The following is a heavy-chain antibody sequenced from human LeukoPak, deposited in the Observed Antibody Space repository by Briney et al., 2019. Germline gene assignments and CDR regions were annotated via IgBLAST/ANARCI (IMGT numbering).Heavy chain of an antibody. J-gene: IGHJ6*02. CDR1: GFTFSDYY. D-gene: IGHD1-26*01. V-gene: IGHV3-11*01. Sequence: GGSLRLSREASGFTFSDYYMSWVRQAPGKGLEWVSYISSSGSTIYYADSVKGRFTISRDNAKKSLYLQMNSLRAEDTAVYYCARDRESYGMDVWGQGTTVTVSS. CDR2: ISSSGSTI. CDR3: ARDRESYGMDV.